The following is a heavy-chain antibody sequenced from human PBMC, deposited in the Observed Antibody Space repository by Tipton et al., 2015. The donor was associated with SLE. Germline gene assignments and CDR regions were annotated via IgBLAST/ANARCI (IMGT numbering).Heavy chain of an antibody. CDR2: IYHSGST. D-gene: IGHD3-10*01. J-gene: IGHJ3*02. CDR1: GYSISSGYY. V-gene: IGHV4-38-2*02. CDR3: ARDRGGGPTPDAFDI. Sequence: TLSLTCAVSGYSISSGYYWGWIRQPPGKGLEWIGSIYHSGSTYYNPSLKSRVTISVDTSKNQFSLKLSSVTAADTAVYYCARDRGGGPTPDAFDIWGQGTMVTVSS.